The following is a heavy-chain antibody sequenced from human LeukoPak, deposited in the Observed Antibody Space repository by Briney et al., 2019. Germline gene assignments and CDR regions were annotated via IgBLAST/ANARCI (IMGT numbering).Heavy chain of an antibody. J-gene: IGHJ4*02. CDR1: GFTFSSYS. Sequence: PGGSLRLSCAASGFTFSSYSMNWVRQAPGKGLEWVSSISSSSSYIYYADSVKGRFTISRDNAKNSLYLQMNSLRAEDTAVYCCAKRAGNQYYYCDSSGGETDYWGQGTLVTVSS. CDR3: AKRAGNQYYYCDSSGGETDY. V-gene: IGHV3-21*04. D-gene: IGHD3-22*01. CDR2: ISSSSSYI.